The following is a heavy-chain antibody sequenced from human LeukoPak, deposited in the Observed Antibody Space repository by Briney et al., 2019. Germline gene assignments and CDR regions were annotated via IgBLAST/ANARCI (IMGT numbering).Heavy chain of an antibody. Sequence: PSETLSLTCTVSGGYIGSYYWTWIRQPPGKGLEWIGYIYHSGSTNYNPSLKSRVTISVDTSKNQFSLKLSSVTAADTAVYYCARERSGPDIWGRGTLVTVSS. D-gene: IGHD3-10*01. J-gene: IGHJ2*01. V-gene: IGHV4-59*01. CDR2: IYHSGST. CDR1: GGYIGSYY. CDR3: ARERSGPDI.